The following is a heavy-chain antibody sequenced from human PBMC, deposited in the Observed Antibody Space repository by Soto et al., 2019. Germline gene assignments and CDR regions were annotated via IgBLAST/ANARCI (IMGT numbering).Heavy chain of an antibody. D-gene: IGHD1-26*01. CDR3: AKGPAPHEWELIYFDY. J-gene: IGHJ4*02. V-gene: IGHV3-23*01. CDR1: GFTFSSYA. Sequence: EVQLLESGGGLVQPGGSLRLSCAASGFTFSSYAMTWVRQAPGKGLEWVSAISGSGGSTYYADSVKGRFTISRDNSRNMLYLQMNSLRAEDTAIYYCAKGPAPHEWELIYFDYWGQGTLVTVSS. CDR2: ISGSGGST.